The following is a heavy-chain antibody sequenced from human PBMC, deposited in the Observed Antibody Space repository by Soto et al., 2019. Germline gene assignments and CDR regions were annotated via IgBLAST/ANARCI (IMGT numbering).Heavy chain of an antibody. CDR1: GGSISSSSYY. Sequence: QLQLQASGPGLVKPSETLSLTCTVSGGSISSSSYYWGWIRQPPGKGLEWIGSIYYSGSTYYNPSLKRRVTISVDTSKNQFSLKLSSVTAADTAVYYCARLLHYDFWSGYPDYWGQGTLVTVSS. V-gene: IGHV4-39*01. D-gene: IGHD3-3*01. CDR2: IYYSGST. J-gene: IGHJ4*02. CDR3: ARLLHYDFWSGYPDY.